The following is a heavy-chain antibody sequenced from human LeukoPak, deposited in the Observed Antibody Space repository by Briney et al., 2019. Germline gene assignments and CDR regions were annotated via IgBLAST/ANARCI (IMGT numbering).Heavy chain of an antibody. J-gene: IGHJ6*02. Sequence: ASVKVSCKASGCTFTSYYMHWVRQAPGQGLEWMGIINPSGGSTSYAQKFQGRVTITRDTSTSTVYMELSSLRSEDTAVYYCARDLSSSSDYYYYYGMDVWGQGTTVTVSS. CDR2: INPSGGST. V-gene: IGHV1-46*01. CDR1: GCTFTSYY. D-gene: IGHD6-6*01. CDR3: ARDLSSSSDYYYYYGMDV.